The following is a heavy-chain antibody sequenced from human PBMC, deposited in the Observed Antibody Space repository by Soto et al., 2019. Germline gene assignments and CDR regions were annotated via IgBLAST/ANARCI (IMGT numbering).Heavy chain of an antibody. Sequence: PSETLSLTCAVYGGSFSGYYWSWIRQPPGKGLEWIGEINHSVSTNYNPSLKSRVTISVDTSKNQFSLKLSSVTAADTAVYYCARAARIAVAGFYYYGMDVWGQGTRVTVSS. V-gene: IGHV4-34*01. D-gene: IGHD6-19*01. CDR1: GGSFSGYY. J-gene: IGHJ6*02. CDR3: ARAARIAVAGFYYYGMDV. CDR2: INHSVST.